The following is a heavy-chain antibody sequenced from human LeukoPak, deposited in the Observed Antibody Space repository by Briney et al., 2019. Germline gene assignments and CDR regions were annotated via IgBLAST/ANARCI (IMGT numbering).Heavy chain of an antibody. V-gene: IGHV3-48*03. Sequence: GGSLRLSCAASGFTFSSYEMNWVRQAPGKGLEWVSYISSSGSTIYYADSVKGRFTISRDNAKNSLYLQMNSLRAEDTAVYYCARGSAYYYGSGSYGFDYWGQGTLVTVSS. D-gene: IGHD3-10*01. CDR2: ISSSGSTI. CDR3: ARGSAYYYGSGSYGFDY. CDR1: GFTFSSYE. J-gene: IGHJ4*02.